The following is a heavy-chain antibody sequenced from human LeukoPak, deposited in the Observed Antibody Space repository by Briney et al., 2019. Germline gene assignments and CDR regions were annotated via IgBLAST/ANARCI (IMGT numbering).Heavy chain of an antibody. CDR1: GFTFSTYS. V-gene: IGHV3-21*01. CDR3: ARCRGSGRSGWHFDL. CDR2: ISSSSTYM. D-gene: IGHD6-19*01. J-gene: IGHJ2*01. Sequence: GGSLRLSCAASGFTFSTYSMSWVRQAPGKGLEWVSSISSSSTYMYYADSVKGRITISRDNAQNSLYLQMNSLRAEGTAIYYCARCRGSGRSGWHFDLWGRGTLVSVSS.